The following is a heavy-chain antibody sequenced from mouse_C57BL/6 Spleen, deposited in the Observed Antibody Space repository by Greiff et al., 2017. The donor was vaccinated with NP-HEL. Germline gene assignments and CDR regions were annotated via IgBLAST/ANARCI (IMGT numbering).Heavy chain of an antibody. CDR3: ARNAGSSWYFDV. V-gene: IGHV5-6*01. Sequence: EVQRVESGGDLVKPGGSLKLSCAASGFTFSSYGMSWVRQTPDKRLEWVATISSGGSYTYYPDSVKGRFTISRDNAKNTLYLQMSSLKSEDTAMYYCARNAGSSWYFDVWGTGTTVTVSS. J-gene: IGHJ1*03. D-gene: IGHD1-1*01. CDR2: ISSGGSYT. CDR1: GFTFSSYG.